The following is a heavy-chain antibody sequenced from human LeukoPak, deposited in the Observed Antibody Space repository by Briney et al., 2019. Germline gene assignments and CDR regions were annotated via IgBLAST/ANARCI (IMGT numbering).Heavy chain of an antibody. V-gene: IGHV3-48*02. Sequence: AGGSLRLSCVASGITFSSYSMNWVRQAPGKGLEWVSYISNSITTVYYADSVKGRFTISRDNAKNSLYLQMNSLRDEDTAMYYCARLDSSGPPFWGQGTMVTVSS. D-gene: IGHD3-22*01. CDR1: GITFSSYS. CDR3: ARLDSSGPPF. CDR2: ISNSITTV. J-gene: IGHJ3*01.